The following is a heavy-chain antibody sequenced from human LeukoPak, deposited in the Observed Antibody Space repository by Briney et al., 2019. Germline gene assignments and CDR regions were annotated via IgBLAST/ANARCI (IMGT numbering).Heavy chain of an antibody. CDR2: INHSGST. Sequence: PSETLSLTCAVYGGSFSGYYWSWIRQPPGKGLEWIGEINHSGSTNYNPSLKSRVTISVDTSKNQFSPKLSSVTAADTAVYYCARDPGEYDAFDIWGQGTMVTVSS. CDR3: ARDPGEYDAFDI. CDR1: GGSFSGYY. D-gene: IGHD2/OR15-2a*01. J-gene: IGHJ3*02. V-gene: IGHV4-34*01.